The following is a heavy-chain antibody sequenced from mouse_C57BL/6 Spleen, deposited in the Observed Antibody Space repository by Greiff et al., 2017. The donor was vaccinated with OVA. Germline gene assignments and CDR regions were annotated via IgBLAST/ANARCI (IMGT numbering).Heavy chain of an antibody. CDR1: GYAFSSSW. J-gene: IGHJ1*03. D-gene: IGHD2-3*01. CDR3: ARSDVYDGYFYV. Sequence: VQLQQSGPELVKPGASVKISCKASGYAFSSSWMNWVKQRPGKGLEWIGRIYPGDGDTNYNGKFKGKATLTADKSSSTAYMQLSSLTSEDSAVYFCARSDVYDGYFYVWGTGTTVTVSS. CDR2: IYPGDGDT. V-gene: IGHV1-82*01.